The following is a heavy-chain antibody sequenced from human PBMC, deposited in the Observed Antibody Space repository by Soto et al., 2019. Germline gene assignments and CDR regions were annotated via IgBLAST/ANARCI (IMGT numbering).Heavy chain of an antibody. CDR2: ISGSGGST. V-gene: IGHV3-23*01. D-gene: IGHD3-3*01. CDR3: AKSIPTLDRPEYDFWSGYLTHPCDY. Sequence: GGSLRLSCAASGFTFSSYAMSWVRQAPGKGLEWVSAISGSGGSTYYADSVKGRFTISRDNSKNTLYLQMNSLRAEDTAVYYCAKSIPTLDRPEYDFWSGYLTHPCDYWGQGTLVTVSS. CDR1: GFTFSSYA. J-gene: IGHJ4*02.